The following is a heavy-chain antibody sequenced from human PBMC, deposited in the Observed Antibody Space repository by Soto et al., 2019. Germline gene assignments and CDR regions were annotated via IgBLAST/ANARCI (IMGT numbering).Heavy chain of an antibody. CDR2: INSDGSST. CDR1: GFSFGSYW. J-gene: IGHJ6*03. CDR3: ARVYYLSCYYYYYYMDV. D-gene: IGHD3-22*01. Sequence: GGSLRLSCAASGFSFGSYWMHWVRQAPGKGLVWVSRINSDGSSTSYADSVKGRFTISRDNAKNTLYLQMNSLRAEDTAVYYCARVYYLSCYYYYYYMDVWGKGTTVTVSS. V-gene: IGHV3-74*01.